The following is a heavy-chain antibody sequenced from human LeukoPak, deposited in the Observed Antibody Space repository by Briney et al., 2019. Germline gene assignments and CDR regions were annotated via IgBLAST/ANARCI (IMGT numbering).Heavy chain of an antibody. D-gene: IGHD4-17*01. CDR1: GFTFSSYD. J-gene: IGHJ6*02. CDR2: IGSAGDT. Sequence: PGGSLRLSCAASGFTFSSYDMHWVRQATGKGLEWVSAIGSAGDTYYPGSVKGRFTISRENAKNSLYLQMTSLGAEDTAVYYCARATYGAGFYYYAMDVWGQGTTVTVSS. CDR3: ARATYGAGFYYYAMDV. V-gene: IGHV3-13*04.